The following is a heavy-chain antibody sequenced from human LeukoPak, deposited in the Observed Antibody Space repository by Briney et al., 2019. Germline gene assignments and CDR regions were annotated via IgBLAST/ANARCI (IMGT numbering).Heavy chain of an antibody. CDR3: ARGHYYDSSGYGYGMDV. D-gene: IGHD3-22*01. Sequence: KPSETLSLTCAVYGGSFSGYYWSWIRQPPGKGLEWIGEINHSGSTNYNPSLKSRVTISVDTSKNQFSLKLSSVTAADTAVYYCARGHYYDSSGYGYGMDVWGQGTTVTVSS. CDR2: INHSGST. J-gene: IGHJ6*02. CDR1: GGSFSGYY. V-gene: IGHV4-34*01.